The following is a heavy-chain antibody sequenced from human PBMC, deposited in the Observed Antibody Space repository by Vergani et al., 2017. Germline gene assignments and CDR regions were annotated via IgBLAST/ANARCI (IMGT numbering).Heavy chain of an antibody. CDR3: ARDQEKDCSGGSCKNPTHYYYYYGMDV. J-gene: IGHJ6*02. CDR2: INHSGST. V-gene: IGHV4-34*01. CDR1: GGSFSGYY. D-gene: IGHD2-15*01. Sequence: QVQLQQWGAGLLKPSETLSLTCAVYGGSFSGYYWSWIRQPPGKGLEWIGEINHSGSTNYNPSLKSRVTISVDTSKNQFSLKLSYVTAADTAVYYCARDQEKDCSGGSCKNPTHYYYYYGMDVWGQGTTVTVSS.